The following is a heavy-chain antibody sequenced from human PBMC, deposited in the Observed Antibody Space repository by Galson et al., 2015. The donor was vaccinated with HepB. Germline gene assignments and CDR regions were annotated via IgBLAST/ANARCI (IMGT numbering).Heavy chain of an antibody. CDR2: INPSGGST. D-gene: IGHD6-19*01. CDR1: GYTFTSYY. CDR3: ARNPLAVAGKVAFDY. Sequence: SVKVSCKASGYTFTSYYMHWVRQAPGQGLEWMGIINPSGGSTSYAQKFQGRVTMTRDTSTSTVYMELSSLGSEDTAVYYCARNPLAVAGKVAFDYWGQGTLVTVSS. V-gene: IGHV1-46*03. J-gene: IGHJ4*02.